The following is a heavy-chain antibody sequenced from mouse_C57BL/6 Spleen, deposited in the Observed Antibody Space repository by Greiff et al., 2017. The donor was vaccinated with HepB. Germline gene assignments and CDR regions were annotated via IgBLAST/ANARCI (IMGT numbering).Heavy chain of an antibody. CDR3: ATMITDWYFDV. V-gene: IGHV1-74*01. CDR2: IHPSDSDT. CDR1: GYTFTSYW. J-gene: IGHJ1*03. D-gene: IGHD2-4*01. Sequence: QVQLKQPGAELVKPGASVKVSCKASGYTFTSYWMHWVKQRPGQGLEWIGRIHPSDSDTNYNQKFKGKATLTVDKSSSTAYMQLSSLTSEDSAVYYCATMITDWYFDVWGTGTTVTVSS.